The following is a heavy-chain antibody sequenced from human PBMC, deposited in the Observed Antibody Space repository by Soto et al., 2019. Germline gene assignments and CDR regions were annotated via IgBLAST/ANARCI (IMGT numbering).Heavy chain of an antibody. CDR1: GFILSGSA. CDR3: IRGGSPYYYDY. J-gene: IGHJ4*02. Sequence: GSLRLSCAASGFILSGSAVHWVRQASGKGLEWVGRILSKAGNYATAYPASMKGRFTISRDDSENTAFLQMNSLKTEDTAVYYCIRGGSPYYYDYWGQGTLVTVSS. CDR2: ILSKAGNYAT. V-gene: IGHV3-73*01.